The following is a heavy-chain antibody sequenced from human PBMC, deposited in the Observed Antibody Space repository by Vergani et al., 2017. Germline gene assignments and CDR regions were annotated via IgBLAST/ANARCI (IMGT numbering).Heavy chain of an antibody. V-gene: IGHV3-33*06. D-gene: IGHD6-13*01. CDR2: IWYDGSNK. CDR1: GFTFSSYG. Sequence: QVQLVESGGGVVQPGRSLRLSCAASGFTFSSYGMHWVRQAPGKGLEWVAVIWYDGSNKYYADSVKGRFTISRDNSKNTLYLQMNSLRAEDTAVYYCAKELQQLVLGNYFDYWGQGTLVTVSS. CDR3: AKELQQLVLGNYFDY. J-gene: IGHJ4*02.